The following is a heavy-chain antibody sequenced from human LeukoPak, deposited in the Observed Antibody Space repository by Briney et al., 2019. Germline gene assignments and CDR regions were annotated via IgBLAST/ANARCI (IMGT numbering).Heavy chain of an antibody. CDR3: ARRDIVPMVY. CDR2: IYYSGSI. CDR1: GGSISSSSYY. V-gene: IGHV4-39*01. Sequence: SETLSLTCTVSGGSISSSSYYWGWIRQPPGKGRDWIGSIYYSGSIYYNPARKSRVTIYVDTYTNQCSMKLSSVTAADMAVYYCARRDIVPMVYWGQGTLVTVSP. D-gene: IGHD2-8*01. J-gene: IGHJ4*02.